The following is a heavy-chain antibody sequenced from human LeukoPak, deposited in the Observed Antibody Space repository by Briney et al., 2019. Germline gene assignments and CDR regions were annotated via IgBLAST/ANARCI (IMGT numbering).Heavy chain of an antibody. V-gene: IGHV4-39*07. CDR2: IYTSGST. CDR1: GGSISSSSYY. Sequence: SETLSLTCTVSGGSISSSSYYWGWIRQPPGKGLEWIGRIYTSGSTNYNPSLKSRVTMSVDTSKNQFSLKLSSVTAADTAVYYCARVTYYYDSSGYYSSPNYFDYWGQGTLVTVSS. J-gene: IGHJ4*02. D-gene: IGHD3-22*01. CDR3: ARVTYYYDSSGYYSSPNYFDY.